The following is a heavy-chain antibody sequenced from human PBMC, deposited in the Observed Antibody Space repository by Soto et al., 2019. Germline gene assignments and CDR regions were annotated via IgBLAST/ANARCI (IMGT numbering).Heavy chain of an antibody. D-gene: IGHD6-6*01. CDR3: TTPHTVGVGSSSSFAFDI. Sequence: GGSLRLSCAASGFTFSNAWMSWVRQAPGKGLEWVGRIKSKTDGGTTDYAAPVKGRFTISRDDSKNTLYLQMNSLKTEDTAVYYCTTPHTVGVGSSSSFAFDIWGQGTMVTVSS. CDR2: IKSKTDGGTT. J-gene: IGHJ3*02. CDR1: GFTFSNAW. V-gene: IGHV3-15*01.